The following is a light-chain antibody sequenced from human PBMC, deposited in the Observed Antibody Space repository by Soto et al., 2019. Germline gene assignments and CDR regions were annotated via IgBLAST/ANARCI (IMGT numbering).Light chain of an antibody. CDR1: QGVSRK. CDR2: GAS. CDR3: HQRQYWPPIT. V-gene: IGKV3-15*01. Sequence: IVLTRSLATLSVSRGVRDTLYCRASQGVSRKLAWYPHKPGQAPRLLISGASTGATGIPARFSGSGSGTDFTLTISSLQPEDLAVYYCHQRQYWPPITFGQGTKVDIK. J-gene: IGKJ1*01.